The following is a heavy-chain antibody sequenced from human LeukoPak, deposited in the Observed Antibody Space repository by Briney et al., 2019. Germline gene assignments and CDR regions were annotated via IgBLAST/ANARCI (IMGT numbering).Heavy chain of an antibody. Sequence: ASVKVSCKASGGTFSSYAISWVRQAPGQGLEWMGRIIPILGIANYAQKFQGRVTITADKSTSTAYMELSSLRSEDTAVYYCARSLGGHYYDSSGYYYQPNYYYYGMDVWGQGTTVPVSS. CDR3: ARSLGGHYYDSSGYYYQPNYYYYGMDV. V-gene: IGHV1-69*04. CDR2: IIPILGIA. D-gene: IGHD3-22*01. J-gene: IGHJ6*02. CDR1: GGTFSSYA.